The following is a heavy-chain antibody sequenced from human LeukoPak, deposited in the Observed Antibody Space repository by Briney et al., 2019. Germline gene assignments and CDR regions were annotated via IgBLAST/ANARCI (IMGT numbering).Heavy chain of an antibody. Sequence: ASVKVSCKASGGTFSSYTISWVRQAPGQGIEWMGGIIPILGIANYAQKFQGRVTITADKSTSTAYMELSSLRSEDTAVYYCARGGRCSSTSCYTSAEYFQHWGQGTLVTVSS. J-gene: IGHJ1*01. CDR1: GGTFSSYT. CDR2: IIPILGIA. CDR3: ARGGRCSSTSCYTSAEYFQH. V-gene: IGHV1-69*10. D-gene: IGHD2-2*02.